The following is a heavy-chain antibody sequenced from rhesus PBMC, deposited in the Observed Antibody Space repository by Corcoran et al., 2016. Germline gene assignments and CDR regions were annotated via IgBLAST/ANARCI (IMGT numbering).Heavy chain of an antibody. J-gene: IGHJ6*01. CDR3: ARTPRGGYSGYRAGLDS. D-gene: IGHD5-42*01. CDR2: IYGSSTST. V-gene: IGHV4S10*01. Sequence: QVQLQESGPGVVKPSETLSLTCAASGGSICESYRWSWSRQPPGRALEGRGNIYGSSTSTNNNPSIKSRVTISKDTSKNQFSLKLSSVTAADTAVYYCARTPRGGYSGYRAGLDSWGQGVVVTVSS. CDR1: GGSICESYR.